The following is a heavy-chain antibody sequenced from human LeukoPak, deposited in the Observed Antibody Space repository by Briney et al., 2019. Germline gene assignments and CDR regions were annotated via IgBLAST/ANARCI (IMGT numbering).Heavy chain of an antibody. J-gene: IGHJ4*02. CDR1: GYTFTSYS. D-gene: IGHD6-19*01. CDR3: ARVSQWLPLFDY. Sequence: GASVTVSCKASGYTFTSYSMHWVRQAPGHGLAWMGIINPSGGSTSYAQKFQGRVTMTRDTSTSTVHMELSSLRSEDTAVYYCARVSQWLPLFDYWGQGTLVTVSS. CDR2: INPSGGST. V-gene: IGHV1-46*01.